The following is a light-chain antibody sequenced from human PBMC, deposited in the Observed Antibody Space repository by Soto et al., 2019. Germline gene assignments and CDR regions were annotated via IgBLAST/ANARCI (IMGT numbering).Light chain of an antibody. CDR2: GAS. CDR1: QSISSN. Sequence: EIVMTQSPATLSVSPGERATLSCRASQSISSNLAWYQQKPGQAPRLLIYGASTRATGIPATFSGSGSGKEVTLTISSLQSEDFAVYYCQQYNNWPFTFGPGTKVDIK. CDR3: QQYNNWPFT. J-gene: IGKJ3*01. V-gene: IGKV3-15*01.